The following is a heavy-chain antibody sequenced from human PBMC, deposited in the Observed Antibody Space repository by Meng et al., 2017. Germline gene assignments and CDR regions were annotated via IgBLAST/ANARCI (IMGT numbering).Heavy chain of an antibody. D-gene: IGHD6-19*01. CDR3: AGSSGIAVAGGVY. CDR1: GFTFRSYS. Sequence: GESLKIPCSASGFTFRSYSMNWVRQAPGKGLEWVSSISSSSSYIYYADSVKGRFTISRDNAKNSLYLQMNSLRAEDAAVCYCAGSSGIAVAGGVYWGQGTLVTVSS. CDR2: ISSSSSYI. J-gene: IGHJ4*02. V-gene: IGHV3-21*01.